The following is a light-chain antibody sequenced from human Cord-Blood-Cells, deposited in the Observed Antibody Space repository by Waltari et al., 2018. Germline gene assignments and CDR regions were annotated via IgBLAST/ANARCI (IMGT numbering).Light chain of an antibody. CDR1: SSDVGGYNS. CDR3: SSYTSSSTYV. V-gene: IGLV2-14*01. J-gene: IGLJ1*01. CDR2: DVS. Sequence: QSALTQPASVSGSPGQSITISCTGTSSDVGGYNSASWYQQHPGKAPKLMIYDVSNRPSVVSSRFAGSKSGNTASLTISGRQAEDEADYYCSSYTSSSTYVFGTGTKVTVL.